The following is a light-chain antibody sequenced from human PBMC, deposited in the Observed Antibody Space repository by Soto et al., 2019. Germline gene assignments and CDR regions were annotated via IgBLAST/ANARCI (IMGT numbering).Light chain of an antibody. V-gene: IGKV3-20*01. CDR2: GAS. J-gene: IGKJ5*01. CDR3: QQYGSSLT. Sequence: EIVMTQSPATLSVSPGERATLSCRASQSLSSNYLAWYQQKPGQAPRLLFYGASSRVTGIPQRLSGSGSGTDFTLTINRLEPEDFAVYYCQQYGSSLTLGQGTRLEI. CDR1: QSLSSNY.